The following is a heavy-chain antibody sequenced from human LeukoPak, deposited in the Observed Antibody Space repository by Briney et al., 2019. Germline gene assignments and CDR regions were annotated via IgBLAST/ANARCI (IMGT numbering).Heavy chain of an antibody. J-gene: IGHJ4*02. CDR1: GGSFSGYY. CDR2: INRSGST. CDR3: ARGVPFYCSGGSCYTILYYFDY. V-gene: IGHV4-34*01. Sequence: SETLSLTCAVYGGSFSGYYWSWIRQPPGKGLEWIGEINRSGSTNYNPSLKSRVTISVDTSKNQFSLKLSSVTAAETAVYYCARGVPFYCSGGSCYTILYYFDYWGQGTMVTVSS. D-gene: IGHD2-15*01.